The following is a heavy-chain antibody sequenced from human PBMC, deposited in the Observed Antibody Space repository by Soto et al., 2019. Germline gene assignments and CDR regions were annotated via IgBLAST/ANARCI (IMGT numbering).Heavy chain of an antibody. Sequence: PSETLSLTCTVSGGSISSYYWSWIRQPPGKGLEWIGYIYYSGSTNYNPSLKSRVTISVDTSKNQFSLKLSSVTAADTAVYYCARLYGYNWFDPWGQGTLVTVSS. J-gene: IGHJ5*02. CDR3: ARLYGYNWFDP. CDR2: IYYSGST. D-gene: IGHD3-10*01. V-gene: IGHV4-59*01. CDR1: GGSISSYY.